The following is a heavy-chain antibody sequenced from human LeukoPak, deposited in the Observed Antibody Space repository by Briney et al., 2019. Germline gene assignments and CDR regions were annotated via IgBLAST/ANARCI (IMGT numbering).Heavy chain of an antibody. D-gene: IGHD5-18*01. CDR2: IYYSGGT. Sequence: PSETLSLTCTVSGGSNSSGGYYWSWIRQHPGKGLEWIGYIYYSGGTYYNPSLKSRVTISVDTSKNQFSLKLSSVTTADTAVYYCARGWIQLSTFDYWGQGTLVTVSS. J-gene: IGHJ4*02. CDR3: ARGWIQLSTFDY. V-gene: IGHV4-31*03. CDR1: GGSNSSGGYY.